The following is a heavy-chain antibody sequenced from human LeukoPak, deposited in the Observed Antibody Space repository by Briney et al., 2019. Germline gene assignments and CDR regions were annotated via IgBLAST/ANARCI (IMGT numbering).Heavy chain of an antibody. Sequence: GGSLRLSCAASGFTFSTYRMNWVRQAPGKGLEWVSTISTSSNFIYYADSAKGRFTISRDNAKNSLYLQMNSLRAEDTAVYYYARHGDYQFDYWGQGTLVTVSS. D-gene: IGHD4-17*01. CDR1: GFTFSTYR. J-gene: IGHJ4*02. CDR3: ARHGDYQFDY. CDR2: ISTSSNFI. V-gene: IGHV3-21*06.